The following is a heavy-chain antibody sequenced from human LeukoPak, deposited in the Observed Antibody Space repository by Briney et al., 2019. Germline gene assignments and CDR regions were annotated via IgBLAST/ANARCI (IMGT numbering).Heavy chain of an antibody. D-gene: IGHD6-13*01. CDR3: ARRYSSSWYVDY. CDR2: IYSGGST. V-gene: IGHV3-53*01. J-gene: IGHJ4*02. CDR1: GFTVSSNY. Sequence: PGGSLRLSCAASGFTVSSNYMSWVRQAPGKGLEWVSVIYSGGSTYYADSVKGRFTISRDNSKNTLYLQMNTLRAEDTTVYYCARRYSSSWYVDYWGQGTLVTVSS.